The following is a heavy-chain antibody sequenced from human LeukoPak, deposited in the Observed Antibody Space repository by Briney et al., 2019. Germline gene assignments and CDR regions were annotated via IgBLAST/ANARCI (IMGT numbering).Heavy chain of an antibody. CDR3: ATDSYYYDSSGYLFDY. CDR2: INNSSSHT. J-gene: IGHJ4*02. CDR1: GFTFSSYS. V-gene: IGHV3-21*01. Sequence: TGGSLRLSCAASGFTFSSYSMNWVRQAPGKGLEWVSSINNSSSHTYYADSVKGRFTISRDNAKNSLYLQMNSLRAEDTAVYYCATDSYYYDSSGYLFDYWGQGTLVTVSS. D-gene: IGHD3-22*01.